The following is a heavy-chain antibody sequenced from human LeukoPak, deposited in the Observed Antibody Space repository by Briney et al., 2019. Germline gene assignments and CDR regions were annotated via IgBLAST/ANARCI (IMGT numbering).Heavy chain of an antibody. CDR2: VSASGDAT. V-gene: IGHV3-23*01. CDR1: AFTFSTSS. CDR3: AKVVASDNYPLEF. D-gene: IGHD4-11*01. Sequence: GGSLRLACAASAFTFSTSSMSWVRQNPGKWLEWVSGVSASGDATIYAGSGKGRVTISRDNSNNILSLQMNSLRGDDTAVYYCAKVVASDNYPLEFWGPGTLVTVSS. J-gene: IGHJ4*02.